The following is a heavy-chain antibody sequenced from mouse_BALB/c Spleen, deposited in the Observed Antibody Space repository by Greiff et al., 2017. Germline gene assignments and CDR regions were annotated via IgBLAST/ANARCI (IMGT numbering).Heavy chain of an antibody. CDR1: GFTFSSYG. CDR3: ARDLLSDY. CDR2: INSNGGST. J-gene: IGHJ2*01. V-gene: IGHV5-6-3*01. D-gene: IGHD2-1*01. Sequence: DVMLVESGGGLVQPGGSLKLSCAASGFTFSSYGMSWVRQTPDKRLELVATINSNGGSTYYPDSVKGRFTISRDNAKNTLYLQMSSLKSEDTAMYYCARDLLSDYWGQGTTLTVSS.